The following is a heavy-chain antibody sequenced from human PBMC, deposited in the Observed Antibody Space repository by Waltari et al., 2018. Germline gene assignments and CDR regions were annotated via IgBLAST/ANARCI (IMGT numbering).Heavy chain of an antibody. CDR1: GDSMRDGDFY. V-gene: IGHV4-30-4*08. CDR3: ARSGREGAAVNWFDP. Sequence: QVRLQESGPGLVKPSQTLSLTCTVSGDSMRDGDFYWSWFRQAPGQGLEWVGYIYYDGRAFQNPSLSGRVSISLDTSMNHFSLDLTSVTVADTAVYYCARSGREGAAVNWFDPWGQGALVTISS. CDR2: IYYDGRA. D-gene: IGHD5-12*01. J-gene: IGHJ5*02.